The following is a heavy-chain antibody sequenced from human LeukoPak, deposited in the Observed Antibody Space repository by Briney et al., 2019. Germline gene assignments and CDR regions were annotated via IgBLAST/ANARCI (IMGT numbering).Heavy chain of an antibody. CDR1: GGSFSGYY. CDR2: INHSGST. Sequence: NPSQTLSLTCAVYGGSFSGYYWSWIRQPPGKGLEWIGEINHSGSTNYNPSPKSRVTISVDTSKNQFSLKLSSVTAADTAVYYCARASFRIAARPGYFDLWGRGTLVTVSS. D-gene: IGHD6-6*01. CDR3: ARASFRIAARPGYFDL. V-gene: IGHV4-34*01. J-gene: IGHJ2*01.